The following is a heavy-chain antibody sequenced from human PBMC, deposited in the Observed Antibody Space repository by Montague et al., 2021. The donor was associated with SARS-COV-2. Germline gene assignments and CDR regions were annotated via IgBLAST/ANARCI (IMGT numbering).Heavy chain of an antibody. Sequence: SETLSLTCSVSGGTLSSTSFYWGWIRQPPGRGLEWIGTMHYSDRPYYNPSLQSRVTISADRSKNRFSLNLGSVTASDTAVYYCARHGPYYEISTGYFRPYYFDHGGQGSLVTGAS. D-gene: IGHD3-9*01. CDR2: MHYSDRP. J-gene: IGHJ4*02. V-gene: IGHV4-39*01. CDR1: GGTLSSTSFY. CDR3: ARHGPYYEISTGYFRPYYFDH.